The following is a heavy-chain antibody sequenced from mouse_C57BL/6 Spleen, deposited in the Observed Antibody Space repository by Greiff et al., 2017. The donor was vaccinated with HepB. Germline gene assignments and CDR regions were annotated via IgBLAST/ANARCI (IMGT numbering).Heavy chain of an antibody. D-gene: IGHD2-2*01. CDR3: ARMRLRQGYYYAMDY. J-gene: IGHJ4*01. V-gene: IGHV5-17*01. Sequence: DVKLVESGGGLVKPGGSLKLSCAASGFTFSDYGMHWVRQAPEKGLEWVAYISSGSSTIYYADTVKGRFTISRDNAKNTLFLQMTSLRSEDTAMYYCARMRLRQGYYYAMDYWGQGTSVTVSS. CDR2: ISSGSSTI. CDR1: GFTFSDYG.